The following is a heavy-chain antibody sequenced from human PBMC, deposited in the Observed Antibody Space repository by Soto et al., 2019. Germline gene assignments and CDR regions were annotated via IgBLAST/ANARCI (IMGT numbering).Heavy chain of an antibody. Sequence: QVQLQESGPGLVKPSQTLSLTCTVSRGSINSGGYCWRWIRQHPGKGLDWIGCISYGGSTSYNPSLKSRVTISVDTSKNQFSLKLTSVTAADTAVYYCSRGILVWGQGALITVSS. CDR2: ISYGGST. CDR3: SRGILV. D-gene: IGHD5-18*01. CDR1: RGSINSGGYC. J-gene: IGHJ4*02. V-gene: IGHV4-31*03.